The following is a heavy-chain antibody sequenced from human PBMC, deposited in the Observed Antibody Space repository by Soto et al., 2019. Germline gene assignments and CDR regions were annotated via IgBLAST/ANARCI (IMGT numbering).Heavy chain of an antibody. CDR1: GYTFTNFG. J-gene: IGHJ4*02. CDR3: GGGGTRIGY. CDR2: ISAYNGNT. V-gene: IGHV1-18*01. D-gene: IGHD3-16*01. Sequence: QVQLVQSGVEVKKPGASVKVSCKASGYTFTNFGISWVRQAPGQGLEWMGWISAYNGNTNYAQKFQGRVTMTTEASRRTADREVRGLRCDEAAGEGGGGGGTRIGYWGQGTVVTVCS.